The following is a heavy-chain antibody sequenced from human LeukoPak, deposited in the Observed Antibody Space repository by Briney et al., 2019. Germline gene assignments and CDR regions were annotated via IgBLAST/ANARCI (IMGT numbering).Heavy chain of an antibody. CDR2: IIPIFGTA. CDR3: ATPIGELLPIV. CDR1: GGTFSSYA. D-gene: IGHD1-26*01. V-gene: IGHV1-69*13. J-gene: IGHJ4*02. Sequence: ASVKVSCKASGGTFSSYAISWVRQAPGQRLEWMGGIIPIFGTANYAQKYQGRVTITADESTSTAYMELSSLRSEDTAVYYCATPIGELLPIVWGQGTLVTVSS.